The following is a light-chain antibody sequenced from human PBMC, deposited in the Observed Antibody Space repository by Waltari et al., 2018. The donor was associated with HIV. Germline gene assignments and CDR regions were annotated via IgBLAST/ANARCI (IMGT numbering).Light chain of an antibody. CDR2: VSS. Sequence: DIHLTQSPPFLSAAIGHRITISCPATQGINSYLAWYQQKPGKAPKLLIYVSSTLRSGVPSRFSGSGSGTEFTLTISNLQPEDSATYYCQQLNSYPLTFGGGTKVETK. CDR1: QGINSY. CDR3: QQLNSYPLT. V-gene: IGKV1-9*01. J-gene: IGKJ4*01.